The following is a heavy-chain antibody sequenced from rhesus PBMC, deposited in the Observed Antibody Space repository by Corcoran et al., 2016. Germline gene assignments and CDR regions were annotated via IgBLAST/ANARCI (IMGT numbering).Heavy chain of an antibody. CDR1: GGSISSSY. CDR2: IYGSGSST. V-gene: IGHV4-169*01. D-gene: IGHD6-13*01. Sequence: QVQLQESGPGLVKPSETLSVTCAVSGGSISSSYWSWIRQAPGKVLEWIGYIYGSGSSTNYNPSLKSRVTLSVDTSKNQFSLKLSAVTAADTAVYYCARSIAAARHYFDYWGQGVLVTVSS. J-gene: IGHJ4*01. CDR3: ARSIAAARHYFDY.